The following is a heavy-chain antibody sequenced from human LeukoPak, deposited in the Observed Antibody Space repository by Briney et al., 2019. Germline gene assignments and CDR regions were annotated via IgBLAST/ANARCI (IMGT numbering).Heavy chain of an antibody. J-gene: IGHJ4*02. CDR2: ISGSGGST. Sequence: GGSLRLSCAAAGFTFSSYAMSWDRQAPGKGLEWVSAISGSGGSTYYADSVKGRFTISRDNSKNTLYLQMNSLRAEDTAVYYCAKVGGSYYYDSSGPNGYYFDYWGQGTLVTVSS. CDR3: AKVGGSYYYDSSGPNGYYFDY. V-gene: IGHV3-23*01. CDR1: GFTFSSYA. D-gene: IGHD3-22*01.